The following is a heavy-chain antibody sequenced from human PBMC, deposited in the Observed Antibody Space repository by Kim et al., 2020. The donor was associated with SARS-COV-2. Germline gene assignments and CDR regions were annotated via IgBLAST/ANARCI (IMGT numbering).Heavy chain of an antibody. J-gene: IGHJ6*02. V-gene: IGHV3-9*01. CDR3: AAEYSSSPNNYYYGMDV. CDR1: GFTFGDYA. CDR2: ISWNSGSI. D-gene: IGHD6-6*01. Sequence: GGSLRLSCAASGFTFGDYAMHWVRQAPGKGLEWVSGISWNSGSIGYADSVKGRFTISRDNAKNSLYLQMNSLRAEDTALYYCAAEYSSSPNNYYYGMDVWGQGTTVTVSS.